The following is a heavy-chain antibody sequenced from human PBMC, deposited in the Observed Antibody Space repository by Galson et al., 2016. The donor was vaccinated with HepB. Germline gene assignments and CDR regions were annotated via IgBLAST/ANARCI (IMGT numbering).Heavy chain of an antibody. V-gene: IGHV3-23*01. CDR3: AKGVYNWNDEGVDY. Sequence: SLRLSCAASGFTFSTYAMAWVRQAPGKGLEWVSGVSGSAVSTFYADSVRGRFTISRDNSKNPLYLQMNSLTAEDTAVYYCAKGVYNWNDEGVDYWGQGTLVTGSS. D-gene: IGHD1-1*01. J-gene: IGHJ4*02. CDR1: GFTFSTYA. CDR2: VSGSAVST.